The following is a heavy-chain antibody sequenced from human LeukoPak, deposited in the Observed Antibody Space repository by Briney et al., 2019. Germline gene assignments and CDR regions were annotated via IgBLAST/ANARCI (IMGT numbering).Heavy chain of an antibody. Sequence: SETLSLTCAVYGGSLSGYYWSWIRQPPGKGLEWIGEINHSGSTNYNPSLKSRVTISVDTSKNQFSLKLSSVTAADTAVYYCARGMTYCSSTSCPLFDYWGQGTLVTVSS. D-gene: IGHD2-2*01. J-gene: IGHJ4*02. CDR3: ARGMTYCSSTSCPLFDY. V-gene: IGHV4-34*01. CDR1: GGSLSGYY. CDR2: INHSGST.